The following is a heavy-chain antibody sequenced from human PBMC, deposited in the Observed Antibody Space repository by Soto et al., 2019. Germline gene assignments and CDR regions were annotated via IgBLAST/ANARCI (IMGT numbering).Heavy chain of an antibody. Sequence: SVKVSCKASGGTFSSYAISWVRQAPGQGLEWMGGIIPIFGTANYAQKFQGRVTITADESTSTAYMGLSSLRSEDTAVYYCARVGQQLGPYYYGMDVWGQGTTVTVSS. V-gene: IGHV1-69*13. CDR1: GGTFSSYA. CDR3: ARVGQQLGPYYYGMDV. CDR2: IIPIFGTA. D-gene: IGHD6-13*01. J-gene: IGHJ6*02.